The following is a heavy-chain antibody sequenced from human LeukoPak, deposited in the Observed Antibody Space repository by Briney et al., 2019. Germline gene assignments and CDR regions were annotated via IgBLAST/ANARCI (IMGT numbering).Heavy chain of an antibody. CDR3: ARLRLGYLTLVVAFDI. CDR2: IYTSGST. J-gene: IGHJ3*02. V-gene: IGHV4-61*02. CDR1: GGSISSGSYY. Sequence: PSQTLSLTCTVSGGSISSGSYYWSWIRQPAGKGLEWIGRIYTSGSTNYNPSLKSRVTLSVDTSKNQFSLKLSSVTAADTAVYYCARLRLGYLTLVVAFDIWGQGTMITVSS. D-gene: IGHD2-8*02.